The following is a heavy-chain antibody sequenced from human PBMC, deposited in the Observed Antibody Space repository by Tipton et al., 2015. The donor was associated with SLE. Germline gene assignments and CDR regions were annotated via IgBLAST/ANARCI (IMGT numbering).Heavy chain of an antibody. Sequence: LTCAVYGGSISSYYWSWIRQPPGKGLEWIGEINHSGSTNYNPSLKSRVTISVDTSKNQFSLRLNSVTAADTAVYYCAGGSGYCSGGSCLDYWGQGTLVTVSS. CDR1: GGSISSYY. CDR3: AGGSGYCSGGSCLDY. CDR2: INHSGST. V-gene: IGHV4-34*01. D-gene: IGHD2-15*01. J-gene: IGHJ4*02.